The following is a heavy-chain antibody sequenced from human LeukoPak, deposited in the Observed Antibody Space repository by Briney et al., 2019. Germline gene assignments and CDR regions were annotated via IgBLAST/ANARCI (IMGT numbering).Heavy chain of an antibody. Sequence: GGSLRLSCAASGFIFSTYGMHWVRQAAGKGVEWVAYISYDGSRKNYADSVKGRFTISRDNSKNTLFLQMNSLKAEDTAVYYCAKKLIGNVDYFDYWGQGTLVTVSS. CDR2: ISYDGSRK. CDR1: GFIFSTYG. D-gene: IGHD3-22*01. V-gene: IGHV3-30*02. CDR3: AKKLIGNVDYFDY. J-gene: IGHJ4*02.